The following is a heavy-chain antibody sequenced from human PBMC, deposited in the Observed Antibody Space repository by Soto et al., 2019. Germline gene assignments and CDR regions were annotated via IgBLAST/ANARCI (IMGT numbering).Heavy chain of an antibody. CDR3: AKDSNDFWSGYYLN. Sequence: QVQLVESGGGVVQPGRSLRLSCAASGFIFSTYGMYWVRQAPGKGLEWVAVISSDGSKKYFADSVKGRSTISRDNSKNTLYLQMNSLRAEDTAVYYCAKDSNDFWSGYYLNWGQGTLVTVSS. CDR2: ISSDGSKK. D-gene: IGHD3-3*01. V-gene: IGHV3-30*18. J-gene: IGHJ4*02. CDR1: GFIFSTYG.